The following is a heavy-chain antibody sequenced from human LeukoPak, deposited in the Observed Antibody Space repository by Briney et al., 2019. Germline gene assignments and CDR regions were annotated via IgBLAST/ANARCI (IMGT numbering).Heavy chain of an antibody. CDR1: GGSISSYY. CDR3: ARAATVYYFDY. J-gene: IGHJ4*02. D-gene: IGHD4-17*01. Sequence: SETLSLTCTVSGGSISSYYWSWIRQPPGKGLEWIGYIYYSGSTNYNPSLKSRVTISVDTSKNQFSLKLSSVTAADTAVYYCARAATVYYFDYWGQGTLDTVSS. CDR2: IYYSGST. V-gene: IGHV4-59*01.